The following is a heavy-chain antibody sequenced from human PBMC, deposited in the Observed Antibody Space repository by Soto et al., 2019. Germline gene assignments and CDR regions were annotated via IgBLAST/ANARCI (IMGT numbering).Heavy chain of an antibody. Sequence: QVQLVQSGAEVKKPGASVKVSCKASGYTFTSYYMHWVRQAPGQGLEWMGIINPSGGSTSYAQKFQGRXXMXRXXSTSTVYMELSSLRSEDTAVYYCARDEAGDYYFDYWGQGTLVTVSS. D-gene: IGHD2-21*02. CDR3: ARDEAGDYYFDY. CDR2: INPSGGST. V-gene: IGHV1-46*01. CDR1: GYTFTSYY. J-gene: IGHJ4*02.